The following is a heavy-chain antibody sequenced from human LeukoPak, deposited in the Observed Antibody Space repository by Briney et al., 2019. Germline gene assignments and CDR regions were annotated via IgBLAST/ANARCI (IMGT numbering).Heavy chain of an antibody. V-gene: IGHV4-61*09. Sequence: SETLSLTCTVSGGSISSGSYYWSWIRQPAGKGLEWIGHIYTTGSTNYNPSLKSRVTISLDTSKNHFSLKLSSVTAADTAVYYCARGAYFYGSGINWFDPWGQGTLITVSS. D-gene: IGHD3-10*01. J-gene: IGHJ5*02. CDR3: ARGAYFYGSGINWFDP. CDR2: IYTTGST. CDR1: GGSISSGSYY.